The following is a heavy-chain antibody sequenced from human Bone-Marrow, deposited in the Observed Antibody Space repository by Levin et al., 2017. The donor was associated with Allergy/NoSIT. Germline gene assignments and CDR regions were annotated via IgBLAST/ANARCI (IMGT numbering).Heavy chain of an antibody. CDR3: TTIDCTGGVCYHFRSDY. J-gene: IGHJ4*02. V-gene: IGHV3-15*01. D-gene: IGHD2-8*02. Sequence: SGGSLRLSCAASGFTFSNAWMSWVRQAPGKGLEWVGRIKSKTDGGTTDYAAPVKGRFTISRDDSKNTLYLQMNSLKTEDTAVYYCTTIDCTGGVCYHFRSDYWGQGTLVTVSS. CDR2: IKSKTDGGTT. CDR1: GFTFSNAW.